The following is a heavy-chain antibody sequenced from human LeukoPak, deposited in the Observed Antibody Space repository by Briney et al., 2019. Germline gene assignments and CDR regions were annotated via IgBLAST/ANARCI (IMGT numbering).Heavy chain of an antibody. Sequence: SVKDSCKASGGTFSSYAISWVRQAPGQGLEWMGRIIPIFGIANYAQKFQGRVTITADKSTSTAYMELSSLRSEDTAVYYCARDSVRDGYNSHWGQGTLVTVSS. J-gene: IGHJ4*02. CDR3: ARDSVRDGYNSH. D-gene: IGHD5-24*01. V-gene: IGHV1-69*04. CDR2: IIPIFGIA. CDR1: GGTFSSYA.